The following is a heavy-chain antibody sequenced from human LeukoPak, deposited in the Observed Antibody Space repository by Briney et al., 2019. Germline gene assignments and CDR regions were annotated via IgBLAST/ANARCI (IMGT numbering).Heavy chain of an antibody. J-gene: IGHJ4*02. D-gene: IGHD2-15*01. CDR1: GFTFSNYA. CDR3: ARAYCSGGTCYSATG. V-gene: IGHV3-30*04. Sequence: GGSLRLSCAASGFTFSNYAMYWVRQAPGKGLKYVAVISYDGSNKYYADSVRGRFTISRDNSKNTLYLQMNSLRAEDTAVYYCARAYCSGGTCYSATGWGQGTLVTVSS. CDR2: ISYDGSNK.